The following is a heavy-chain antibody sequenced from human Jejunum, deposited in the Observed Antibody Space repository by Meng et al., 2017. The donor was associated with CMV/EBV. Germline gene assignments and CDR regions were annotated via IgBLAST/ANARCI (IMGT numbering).Heavy chain of an antibody. Sequence: SGFTFSSYAMHWVRQAPGKGLEWVAVIPFDGNNEHYADSVKGRFIISRDNSNNMLYLQMNSLRLDDTAIYYCARRWESLSYFDYWGQGAPVTVSS. J-gene: IGHJ4*02. V-gene: IGHV3-30*04. CDR2: IPFDGNNE. D-gene: IGHD1-26*01. CDR1: GFTFSSYA. CDR3: ARRWESLSYFDY.